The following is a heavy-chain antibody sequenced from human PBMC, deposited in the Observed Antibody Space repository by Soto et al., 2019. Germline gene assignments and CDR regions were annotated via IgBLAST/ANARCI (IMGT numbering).Heavy chain of an antibody. V-gene: IGHV1-69*01. J-gene: IGHJ5*02. D-gene: IGHD3-9*01. CDR1: GGTISSYA. Sequence: QVQLVQSGAEVKKPGSSVKVSCKASGGTISSYAISWVRQAPGQGLEWMGGIIPIFGTANYAQKFQGRVTITADESTSTAYMELSSLRSEDTAVYYCARDIGGDPDYDILTGYLNWFDPWGQGTLVTVSS. CDR3: ARDIGGDPDYDILTGYLNWFDP. CDR2: IIPIFGTA.